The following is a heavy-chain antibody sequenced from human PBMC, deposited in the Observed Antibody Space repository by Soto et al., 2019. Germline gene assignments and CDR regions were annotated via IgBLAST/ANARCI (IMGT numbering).Heavy chain of an antibody. D-gene: IGHD3-3*01. CDR1: GGTFSSYA. J-gene: IGHJ2*01. V-gene: IGHV1-69*12. Sequence: QVQLVQSGAEVKKPGSSVKVSCKASGGTFSSYAISWVRQAPGQGLEWMGGIIPIFGTANYAQKFQGRVTITADEYTSTAYMELSSLRSEDTAVYYCARPNDFWSGYYPKNWYFDLWGRGTLVTVSS. CDR2: IIPIFGTA. CDR3: ARPNDFWSGYYPKNWYFDL.